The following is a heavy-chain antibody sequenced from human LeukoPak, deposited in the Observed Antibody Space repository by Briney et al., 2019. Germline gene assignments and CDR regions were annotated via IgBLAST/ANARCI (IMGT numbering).Heavy chain of an antibody. D-gene: IGHD2-2*01. CDR3: ARGYFSCSSTSCSNYGMDV. CDR2: IYYCGST. J-gene: IGHJ6*02. Sequence: SETLSLTCTVSGGSISSYYWSWIRQPPGKGLEWIGYIYYCGSTNYNPSLKSRVTISVDTSKNQFSLKLSSVTAADTAVYYCARGYFSCSSTSCSNYGMDVWGQGITVTVSS. CDR1: GGSISSYY. V-gene: IGHV4-59*01.